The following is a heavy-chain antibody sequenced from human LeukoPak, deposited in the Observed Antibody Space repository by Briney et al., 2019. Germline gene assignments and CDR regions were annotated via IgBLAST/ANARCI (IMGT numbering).Heavy chain of an antibody. CDR3: ARDRLGDYDHSGYYDK. V-gene: IGHV3-11*01. D-gene: IGHD3-22*01. CDR2: ICDSGRTV. CDR1: GFTLSDYY. J-gene: IGHJ4*02. Sequence: GSLRLSCAASGFTLSDYYMSWLRQAPGKGLAWVAYICDSGRTVYYADSVKGRFTISRDNAKNSVYLQMNNLRAEDTAVYYCARDRLGDYDHSGYYDKWGQGTLVTVSS.